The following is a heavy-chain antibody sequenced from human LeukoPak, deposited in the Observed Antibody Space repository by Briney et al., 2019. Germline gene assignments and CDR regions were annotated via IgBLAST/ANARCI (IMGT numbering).Heavy chain of an antibody. J-gene: IGHJ4*02. V-gene: IGHV3-30*02. D-gene: IGHD6-13*01. CDR3: AKDPGIAAAGSPGY. CDR2: IRYDGSNK. Sequence: GGSLKLSCAASGFTFSSYGMHWVRQAPGKGLEWVAFIRYDGSNKYYADSVKGRFTISRDNSKNTLYLQMNSLRAEDTAVYYCAKDPGIAAAGSPGYWGQGTLVTVSS. CDR1: GFTFSSYG.